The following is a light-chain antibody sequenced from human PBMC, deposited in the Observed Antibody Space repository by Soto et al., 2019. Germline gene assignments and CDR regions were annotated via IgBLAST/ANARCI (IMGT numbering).Light chain of an antibody. V-gene: IGKV3-20*01. Sequence: EIVLTQSPATLSSFPGERATLPCRASQSVKSSYLAWYQHKPGQAPRLLIYGTSSRATGIPDRFSGSGSGTDFTLTISRLEPEDFAVYYCQQYGSSITFGQGTRLEIK. CDR3: QQYGSSIT. CDR2: GTS. CDR1: QSVKSSY. J-gene: IGKJ5*01.